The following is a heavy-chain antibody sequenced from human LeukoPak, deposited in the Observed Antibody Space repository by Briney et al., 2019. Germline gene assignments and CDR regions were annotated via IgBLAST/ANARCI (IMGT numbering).Heavy chain of an antibody. CDR3: ATVLGKMATDAFDI. CDR1: GYIFTNHY. V-gene: IGHV1-46*01. CDR2: INPSGSST. J-gene: IGHJ3*02. D-gene: IGHD5-24*01. Sequence: ASVKVSCKASGYIFTNHYMHWVRQAPGQGLEWMGLINPSGSSTLYAEKFQGRVTMTEDTSTDTAYMELSSLRSEDTAVYYCATVLGKMATDAFDIWGQGTMVAVSS.